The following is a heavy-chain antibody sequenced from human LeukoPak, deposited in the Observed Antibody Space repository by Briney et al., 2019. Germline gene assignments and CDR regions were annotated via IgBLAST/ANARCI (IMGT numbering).Heavy chain of an antibody. J-gene: IGHJ4*02. Sequence: GASVKVSCKASGGTFSRNAINWVRQASGQGLEWMGWMNPNSGNTGYAQKFQGRVTMTRNTSISTAYMELSSLRSEGTAVYYCARGTPGIAAAPDYWGQGTLVTVSS. D-gene: IGHD6-13*01. CDR3: ARGTPGIAAAPDY. CDR2: MNPNSGNT. V-gene: IGHV1-8*01. CDR1: GGTFSRNA.